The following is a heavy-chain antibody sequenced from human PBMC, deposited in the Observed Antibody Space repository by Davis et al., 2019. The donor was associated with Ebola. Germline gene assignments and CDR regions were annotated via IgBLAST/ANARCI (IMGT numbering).Heavy chain of an antibody. V-gene: IGHV3-64D*06. Sequence: GESLKISCAASGFTFSDHSMDWVRQAPGKGLESVSRISTNGENTYYAESVKGRFTISRDNSKDTLYLQMRSLRTEDTAVYYCVKDRFTVVVVHGGFDYWGQGTLVTVSS. J-gene: IGHJ4*02. D-gene: IGHD2-15*01. CDR2: ISTNGENT. CDR3: VKDRFTVVVVHGGFDY. CDR1: GFTFSDHS.